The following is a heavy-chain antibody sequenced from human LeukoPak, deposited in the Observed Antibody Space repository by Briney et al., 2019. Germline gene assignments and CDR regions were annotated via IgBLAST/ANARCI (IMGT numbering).Heavy chain of an antibody. V-gene: IGHV1-18*01. J-gene: IGHJ4*02. D-gene: IGHD3-22*01. CDR3: ARDGARITMIVVVNPPSMAPDY. CDR2: ISAYNGNT. CDR1: GYTFTSYG. Sequence: ASVKVSCKASGYTFTSYGISWVRQAPGQGLEWKGWISAYNGNTNYAQKLQGRVTMTTDTSTSTAYMELRSLRSDDTAVYYCARDGARITMIVVVNPPSMAPDYWGQGTLVTVSS.